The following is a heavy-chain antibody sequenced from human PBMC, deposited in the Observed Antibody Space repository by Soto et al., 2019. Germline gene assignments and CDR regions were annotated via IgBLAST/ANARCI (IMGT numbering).Heavy chain of an antibody. CDR1: GFDFNNYA. V-gene: IGHV3-23*01. J-gene: IGHJ4*02. CDR3: AKETTYSYDTSGRPRTRGYFDY. D-gene: IGHD3-22*01. Sequence: EVQLLESGGGLVQPGGSLRLSCTASGFDFNNYAVSWVRQAPGKGLEWVALMTGSPYHADSVQGRFTISRDNSKNTLYLQMNSLRVEDTAIYYCAKETTYSYDTSGRPRTRGYFDYWGQGTLVTVSS. CDR2: MTGSP.